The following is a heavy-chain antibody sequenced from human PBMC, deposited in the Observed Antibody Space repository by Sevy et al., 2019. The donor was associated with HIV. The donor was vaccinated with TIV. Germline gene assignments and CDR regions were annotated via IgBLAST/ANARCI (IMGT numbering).Heavy chain of an antibody. Sequence: GGSLRLSCASSGITFSESLMSWVRQAPGKGLEWVASIKQDVSQKYYVDSVKGRFSISRDNAKNSLYLQMNSLRGDDTALYYCARVFSGSAPGFDYWGQGTLVTVSS. J-gene: IGHJ4*02. CDR1: GITFSESL. D-gene: IGHD6-19*01. V-gene: IGHV3-7*01. CDR2: IKQDVSQK. CDR3: ARVFSGSAPGFDY.